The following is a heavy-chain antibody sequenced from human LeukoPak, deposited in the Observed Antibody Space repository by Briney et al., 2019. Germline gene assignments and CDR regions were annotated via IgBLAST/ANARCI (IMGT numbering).Heavy chain of an antibody. V-gene: IGHV3-7*03. CDR3: ARDETNREIRFLVVI. CDR2: IKGDGSVK. J-gene: IGHJ4*02. Sequence: GGSLRLSCVASGFTYSDYWMSWVRQGPGKGLEWVATIKGDGSVKNYVDSVKGRFTISRDNAKNSVFLQMDSLRVEDTALYYCARDETNREIRFLVVIWGQGTLVTVSS. CDR1: GFTYSDYW. D-gene: IGHD3-22*01.